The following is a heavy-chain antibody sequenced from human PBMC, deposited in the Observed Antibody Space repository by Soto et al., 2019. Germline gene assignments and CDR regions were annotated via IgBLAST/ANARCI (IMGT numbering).Heavy chain of an antibody. CDR1: GFTFSSYV. Sequence: EVQLLESGGGLVQPGGSLRLSCAASGFTFSSYVMSWVRQAPGKGLEWVSGISDSGGSTYSADSVKGRFTISRDNSKNTMYLQMNSLTAEDTAVYYCAKGGDSWSGYSHYWGQGTLVTVSS. V-gene: IGHV3-23*01. CDR3: AKGGDSWSGYSHY. J-gene: IGHJ4*02. CDR2: ISDSGGST. D-gene: IGHD3-3*01.